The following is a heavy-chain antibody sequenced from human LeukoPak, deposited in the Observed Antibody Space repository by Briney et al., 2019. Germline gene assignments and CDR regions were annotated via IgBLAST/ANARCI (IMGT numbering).Heavy chain of an antibody. V-gene: IGHV3-33*01. Sequence: GRSLRLSCAASGFTFSSYGMHWVRQAPGKGLEWVAVIWYDGSNKYYADSVKGRFTISRDNSKNTLYLQMNSLRAEDTAVYYCAREGPENFAQGAFDIWGQGTMVTVSS. J-gene: IGHJ3*02. D-gene: IGHD1-14*01. CDR1: GFTFSSYG. CDR2: IWYDGSNK. CDR3: AREGPENFAQGAFDI.